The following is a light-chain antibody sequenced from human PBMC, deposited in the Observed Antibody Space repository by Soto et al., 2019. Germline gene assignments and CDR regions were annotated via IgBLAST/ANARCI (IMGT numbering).Light chain of an antibody. CDR3: SSYTSISTGV. CDR1: TSDIGNYKY. V-gene: IGLV2-14*01. J-gene: IGLJ3*02. Sequence: QSALTQPASVSGSPGQSITISCTGTTSDIGNYKYVSWYQHHPGNAPKLMIYEVDYRPSGVSIRFSGSKSGNTASLSISGLQAEDEAAYYCSSYTSISTGVFGGGTKLTVL. CDR2: EVD.